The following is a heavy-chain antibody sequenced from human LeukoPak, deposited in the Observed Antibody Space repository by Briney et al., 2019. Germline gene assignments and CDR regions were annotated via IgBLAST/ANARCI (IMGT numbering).Heavy chain of an antibody. CDR3: ARDRYDSSGYYQAPTYFDY. J-gene: IGHJ4*02. D-gene: IGHD3-22*01. CDR2: TYYRSKWYN. V-gene: IGHV6-1*01. CDR1: RDSVSSNSAA. Sequence: SQTLSLTCAISRDSVSSNSAAWNWIRQSPSRGLEWLGRTYYRSKWYNDYAVSVKSRITINPDTSKNQFSLQLNSVTPEDTAVYYCARDRYDSSGYYQAPTYFDYWGQGTLVTVSS.